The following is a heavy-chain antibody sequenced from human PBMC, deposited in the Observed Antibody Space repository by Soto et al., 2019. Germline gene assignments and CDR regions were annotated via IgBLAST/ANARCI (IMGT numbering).Heavy chain of an antibody. D-gene: IGHD3-16*01. Sequence: QVQRVESGGGVVPPGRSLRLSCAASGFTFSSYGMHWVRQAPGKGLEWVAVISYDGSNKYYADSVKGRFTTSRDNSKNTLYLHMNSLRAEDTAVYYCEKVGLSDAFDIWGQGTMVTVSS. CDR1: GFTFSSYG. V-gene: IGHV3-30*18. J-gene: IGHJ3*02. CDR2: ISYDGSNK. CDR3: EKVGLSDAFDI.